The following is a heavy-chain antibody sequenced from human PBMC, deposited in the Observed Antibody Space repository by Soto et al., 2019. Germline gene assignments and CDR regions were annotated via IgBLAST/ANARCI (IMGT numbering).Heavy chain of an antibody. CDR2: ISYDGNTK. CDR3: AKDRVKEYKFIRGDYFYAMDV. J-gene: IGHJ6*02. V-gene: IGHV3-30*18. D-gene: IGHD6-6*01. CDR1: GFTFSSYG. Sequence: PGGSLRLSCVASGFTFSSYGIHWVRQAPGKGLEWVAAISYDGNTKYYADSVEGRFTISRDNSENTVYLQMNSLRPEDTAMYFWAKDRVKEYKFIRGDYFYAMDVWGQGTTVTVSS.